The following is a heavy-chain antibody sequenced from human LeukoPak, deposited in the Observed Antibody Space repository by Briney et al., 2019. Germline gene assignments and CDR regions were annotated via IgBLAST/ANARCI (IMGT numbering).Heavy chain of an antibody. D-gene: IGHD5-18*01. CDR2: ISYDGSNK. V-gene: IGHV3-30*04. J-gene: IGHJ5*02. CDR3: ARGLSYSYGSFNWFDP. Sequence: QPGGSLRLSCAASGFTFSSYAMHWVRQAPGKGLEWVAVISYDGSNKYYADSVKGRFTISRDNSKNTLYLQMNSLRAEDTAVYYCARGLSYSYGSFNWFDPWGQGTLVTVSS. CDR1: GFTFSSYA.